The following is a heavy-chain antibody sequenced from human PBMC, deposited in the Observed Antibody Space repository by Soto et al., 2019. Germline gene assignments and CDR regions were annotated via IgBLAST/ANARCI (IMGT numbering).Heavy chain of an antibody. Sequence: SSETLSLTCAVYGGSFSGYYWSWIRQPPGKGLEWIGEINHSGSTNYNPSLKSRVTISVDTSKNQFSLKLSSVTAADTVVYYCARMRAGHWFGGGVSGGGYYYYYYMDVWGKGTTVTVSS. J-gene: IGHJ6*03. D-gene: IGHD3-16*01. CDR3: ARMRAGHWFGGGVSGGGYYYYYYMDV. CDR2: INHSGST. CDR1: GGSFSGYY. V-gene: IGHV4-34*01.